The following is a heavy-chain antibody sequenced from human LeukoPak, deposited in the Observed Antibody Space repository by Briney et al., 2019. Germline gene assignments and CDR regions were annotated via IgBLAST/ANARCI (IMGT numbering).Heavy chain of an antibody. CDR1: GGSISSYY. CDR2: IYYRGST. D-gene: IGHD5-12*01. Sequence: SETLSLTCTVSGGSISSYYWNWIRQPPGKGLEWIGYIYYRGSTNYNPSLKSRVTISVDTSKNQFSLKLSSATATDTAMYYCARGDDYKSTLFDYWGQGTLVTVSS. V-gene: IGHV4-59*01. J-gene: IGHJ4*02. CDR3: ARGDDYKSTLFDY.